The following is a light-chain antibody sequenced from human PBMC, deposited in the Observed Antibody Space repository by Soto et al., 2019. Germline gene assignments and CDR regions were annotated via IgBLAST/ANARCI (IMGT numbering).Light chain of an antibody. CDR3: QQYGRYPLT. CDR2: GAS. J-gene: IGKJ4*01. Sequence: EILLTPSPGPLSFSPGERATPSCKASHGVTNNYLAWYQQKPGQAPRFLIYGASSRATGIPDRFSGGGSETDFTLTISRLEPEDFAVYYCQQYGRYPLTFGGGTKVDIK. V-gene: IGKV3-20*01. CDR1: HGVTNNY.